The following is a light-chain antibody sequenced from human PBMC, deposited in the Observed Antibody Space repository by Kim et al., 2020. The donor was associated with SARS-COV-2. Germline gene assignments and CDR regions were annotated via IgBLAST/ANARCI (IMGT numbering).Light chain of an antibody. J-gene: IGKJ2*01. Sequence: ASVGDRVTITCRASQSISSYLNWYQQKPGKAPKLLIYAASSLQSGVPSRLSGSGSGTDFTLTISSLQPEDFATYYCQQSYSTLMYTFGQGTKLEI. V-gene: IGKV1-39*01. CDR1: QSISSY. CDR2: AAS. CDR3: QQSYSTLMYT.